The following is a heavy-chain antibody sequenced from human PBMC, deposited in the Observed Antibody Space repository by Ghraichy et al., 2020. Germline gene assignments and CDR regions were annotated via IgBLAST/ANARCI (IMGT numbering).Heavy chain of an antibody. Sequence: GESLNISCAASGFTFSSYAMSWVRQAPGKGLEWVSAISGSGGSTYYADSVKGRFTISRDNSKNTLYLQMNSLRAEDTAVYYCAKDRDSSGCRYFDLWGRGTLVTVSS. J-gene: IGHJ2*01. CDR2: ISGSGGST. CDR1: GFTFSSYA. CDR3: AKDRDSSGCRYFDL. V-gene: IGHV3-23*01. D-gene: IGHD6-19*01.